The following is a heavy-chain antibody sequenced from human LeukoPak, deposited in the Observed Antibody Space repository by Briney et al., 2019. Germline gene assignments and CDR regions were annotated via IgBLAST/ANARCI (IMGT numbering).Heavy chain of an antibody. CDR2: INPNSGGT. Sequence: ASVKVSCKASGGTFSSYAISWVRQAPGQGLEWMGRINPNSGGTNYAQKFQGRVTMTRDTSISTAYMELSRLRSDDTAVYYCARIDIVVVPAAYQNDYWGQGTLVTVSS. CDR3: ARIDIVVVPAAYQNDY. V-gene: IGHV1-2*06. D-gene: IGHD2-2*01. CDR1: GGTFSSYA. J-gene: IGHJ4*02.